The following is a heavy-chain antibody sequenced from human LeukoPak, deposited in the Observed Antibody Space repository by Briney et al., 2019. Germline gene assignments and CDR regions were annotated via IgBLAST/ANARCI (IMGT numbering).Heavy chain of an antibody. CDR1: GFTFSSYG. V-gene: IGHV3-30*18. J-gene: IGHJ4*02. CDR3: AKDWAVYSSSWYFDY. D-gene: IGHD6-13*01. Sequence: GRSLRLSCAASGFTFSSYGMHWVSQAPGKGLEWVAVISYDGSNKYYADSVKGRSTISRDNSKNTLYLQMNSLRAEDTAVYYCAKDWAVYSSSWYFDYWGQGTLVTVSS. CDR2: ISYDGSNK.